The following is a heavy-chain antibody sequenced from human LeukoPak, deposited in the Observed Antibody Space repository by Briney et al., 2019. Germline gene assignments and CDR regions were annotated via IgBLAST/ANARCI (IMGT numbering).Heavy chain of an antibody. D-gene: IGHD3-3*01. J-gene: IGHJ4*02. Sequence: ASVKVSCKASGYSFSSFGINWVRQAPGQGLEWMGWISPYNSNTNYAQKLQGRVTMTTDTSTSTAYMELRSLRSDDTAVYYCARVEYDFWSGYYTWDYWGQGTLVTVSS. CDR2: ISPYNSNT. CDR1: GYSFSSFG. V-gene: IGHV1-18*01. CDR3: ARVEYDFWSGYYTWDY.